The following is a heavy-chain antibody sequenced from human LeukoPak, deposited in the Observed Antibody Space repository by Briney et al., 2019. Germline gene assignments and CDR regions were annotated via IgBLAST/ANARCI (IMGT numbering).Heavy chain of an antibody. V-gene: IGHV5-51*01. J-gene: IGHJ4*02. CDR2: IYPGDSDT. CDR3: ARGDGYNSFDY. Sequence: GDSLKISCKGSGYTFTSYWSGWVRQIPGKGLEWMGIIYPGDSDTRYSPSFQGQVTISADKSISTAYLQWSSLKASDTAMYYCARGDGYNSFDYWGQGSLVTVSS. CDR1: GYTFTSYW. D-gene: IGHD5-24*01.